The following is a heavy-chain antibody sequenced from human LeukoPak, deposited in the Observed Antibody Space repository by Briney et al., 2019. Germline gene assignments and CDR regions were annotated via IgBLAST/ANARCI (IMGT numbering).Heavy chain of an antibody. D-gene: IGHD2-2*01. Sequence: GGSLRLSCAASGFMFSSYWMTWVRQAPGKGLEWVANINQDGSIRYYVGSVQGRFTISRDNAKNSLYLQMYSLRAEDTAVYYCARTNACHPGDYWGQGTLVTVSS. V-gene: IGHV3-7*01. CDR1: GFMFSSYW. CDR3: ARTNACHPGDY. J-gene: IGHJ4*02. CDR2: INQDGSIR.